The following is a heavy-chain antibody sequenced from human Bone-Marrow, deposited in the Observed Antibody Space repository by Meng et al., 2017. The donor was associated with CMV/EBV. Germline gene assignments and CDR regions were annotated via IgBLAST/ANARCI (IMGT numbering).Heavy chain of an antibody. CDR1: GGPIVSGGYY. V-gene: IGHV4-39*01. CDR3: ARSSRATIFGVVISYYYGMDV. J-gene: IGHJ6*02. D-gene: IGHD3-3*01. CDR2: VHYSENT. Sequence: SETLSLTCIVSGGPIVSGGYYWGWVRQSPGKGLEWIGSVHYSENTYYKSSLKGRISISVDTSKSQFSLRLSSVTAADTAVYYCARSSRATIFGVVISYYYGMDVWGQGTTVTVSS.